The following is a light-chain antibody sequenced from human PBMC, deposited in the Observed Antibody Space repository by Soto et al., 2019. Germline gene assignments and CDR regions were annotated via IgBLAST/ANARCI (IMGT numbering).Light chain of an antibody. CDR3: QQYNNWWT. J-gene: IGKJ1*01. V-gene: IGKV3-15*01. CDR1: QSVGRN. CDR2: GAS. Sequence: IVMTQSPATLSLSPGERAILSCRASQSVGRNLVWYQHKPGQAPRLLIYGASTRATGIAARFSGSGSGTEFTLTISSLQSEDFAVYYRQQYNNWWTFGQGTKVDIK.